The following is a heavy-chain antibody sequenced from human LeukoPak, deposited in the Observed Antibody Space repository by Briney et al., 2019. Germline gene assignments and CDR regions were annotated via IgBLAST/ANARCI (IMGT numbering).Heavy chain of an antibody. J-gene: IGHJ4*02. V-gene: IGHV1-69*06. D-gene: IGHD6-19*01. CDR1: GDTFSSYA. CDR3: ARRSSGWSSIDY. Sequence: SVKVSCKASGDTFSSYAISWVRQAPGQGLEWMGGIIPIFGTANYAQKFQGRVTITADKSTSTAYMELSSLRSEDTAVYYCARRSSGWSSIDYWGQGTLVTVSS. CDR2: IIPIFGTA.